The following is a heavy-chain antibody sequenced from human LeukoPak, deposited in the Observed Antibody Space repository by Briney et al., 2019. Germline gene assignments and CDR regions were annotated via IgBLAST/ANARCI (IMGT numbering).Heavy chain of an antibody. Sequence: PSETLSLTCSVSGVPISSYYWGWLRQPAGKGLGWIGRVYTSGSTHYNPSLKSRVAMSIDTSKKQFSLKLSSVTAADTAVYYCAREAGGRRLYDPWGQGILVIVSS. J-gene: IGHJ5*02. CDR3: AREAGGRRLYDP. D-gene: IGHD2-21*01. CDR2: VYTSGST. CDR1: GVPISSYY. V-gene: IGHV4-4*07.